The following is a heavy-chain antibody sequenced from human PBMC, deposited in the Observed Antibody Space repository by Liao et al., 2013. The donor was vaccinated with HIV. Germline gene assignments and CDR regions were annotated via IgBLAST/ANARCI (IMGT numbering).Heavy chain of an antibody. Sequence: QVQLQESGPGLVKPSETLSLTCTVSSGHSMSAYYWNWIRQPAGKGLEWIGRMFISGTTNYNPSLKSRVAMSVDTSKNQFSLKLTSVTAADTAVYYCARRAVWSGPSSYWYFDLWGRGTLVTVSS. CDR3: ARRAVWSGPSSYWYFDL. D-gene: IGHD3-3*01. CDR1: SGHSMSAYY. V-gene: IGHV4-4*07. CDR2: MFISGTT. J-gene: IGHJ2*01.